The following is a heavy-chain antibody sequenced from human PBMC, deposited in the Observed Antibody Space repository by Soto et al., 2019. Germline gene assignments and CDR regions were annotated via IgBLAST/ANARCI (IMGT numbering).Heavy chain of an antibody. J-gene: IGHJ6*02. CDR3: TTDLLEWLLYFGYYYYGMDV. V-gene: IGHV3-15*01. CDR1: GFTFSNAW. CDR2: IKSKTDGGTT. Sequence: GGSLRLSCAASGFTFSNAWMSWVRQAPGKGLEWVGRIKSKTDGGTTDYAAPVKGRFTISRDDSKNTLYLQMNSLKTEDTAVYYCTTDLLEWLLYFGYYYYGMDVWGQGTTVTVSS. D-gene: IGHD3-3*01.